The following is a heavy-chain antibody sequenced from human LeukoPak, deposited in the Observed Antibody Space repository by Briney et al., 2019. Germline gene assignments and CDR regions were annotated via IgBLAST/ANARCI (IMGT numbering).Heavy chain of an antibody. CDR3: AKDFELRYYDFWSGRLFDY. V-gene: IGHV3-23*01. D-gene: IGHD3-3*01. J-gene: IGHJ4*02. Sequence: GGSLRLSWAASGFTFSSYAMGWVRQAPGKGLEWVSAISGSGGSTYYADSVKGRFTISRDNSKNTLYLQMNSLRAEDTAVYYCAKDFELRYYDFWSGRLFDYWGQGTLVTVSS. CDR2: ISGSGGST. CDR1: GFTFSSYA.